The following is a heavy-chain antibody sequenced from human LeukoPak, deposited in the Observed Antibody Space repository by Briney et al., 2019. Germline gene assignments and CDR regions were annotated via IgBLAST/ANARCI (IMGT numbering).Heavy chain of an antibody. D-gene: IGHD1-26*01. J-gene: IGHJ6*03. CDR1: GFTFSSYG. CDR3: AKDASIVGAPTPFYYYYYYMDV. CDR2: IRYDGSNK. V-gene: IGHV3-30*02. Sequence: GGSLRLSCAASGFTFSSYGMHWVRQAPGKGLEWVAFIRYDGSNKYYADSVKGRFTISRDNSKNTLYLQMNSLRAEDTAVYYCAKDASIVGAPTPFYYYYYYMDVWGKGTTVTVSS.